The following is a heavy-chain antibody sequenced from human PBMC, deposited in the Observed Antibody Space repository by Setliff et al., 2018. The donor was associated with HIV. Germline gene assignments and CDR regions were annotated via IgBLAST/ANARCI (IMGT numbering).Heavy chain of an antibody. J-gene: IGHJ5*02. V-gene: IGHV4-38-2*01. CDR2: IYQSGSI. CDR1: GYSINSGFS. CDR3: SRPRLVRSRAWYWFDI. D-gene: IGHD6-19*01. Sequence: PSETLSLTCAASGYSINSGFSRAWIRQPPGQGPQWIGSIYQSGSIYYNPSLQSRVTISVDSSKNQFSLNLFSVTPADTAVYYCSRPRLVRSRAWYWFDIWGQGTLVTVSS.